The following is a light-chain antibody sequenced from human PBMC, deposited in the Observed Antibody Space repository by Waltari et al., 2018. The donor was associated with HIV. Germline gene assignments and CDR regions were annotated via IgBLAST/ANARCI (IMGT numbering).Light chain of an antibody. CDR3: MQSLQIPLT. Sequence: VLTHSPLSLPVVPGEPASLSSSSSPSLLHSSGFNYLDWYLQKPGQSPQLLIYLGSHRASGVSDRFSGGGAGTHFTLNLTRVEAEDVGVYFCMQSLQIPLTFGGGTKV. J-gene: IGKJ4*01. CDR1: PSLLHSSGFNY. CDR2: LGS. V-gene: IGKV2-28*01.